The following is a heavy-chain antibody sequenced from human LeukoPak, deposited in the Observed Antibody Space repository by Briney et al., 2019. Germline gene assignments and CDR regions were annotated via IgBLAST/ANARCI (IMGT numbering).Heavy chain of an antibody. J-gene: IGHJ4*02. CDR3: ARIGDGDSRGYYY. CDR2: INGDGSST. CDR1: GFTFSSYW. V-gene: IGHV3-74*01. D-gene: IGHD3-22*01. Sequence: GGSLRLSCAASGFTFSSYWMHWVRQAPGKGLVWVSRINGDGSSTSYADSVKGRFTSSGDNAKNTLYLQMNSLRAEDTAVYYCARIGDGDSRGYYYWGQGTLVTVSS.